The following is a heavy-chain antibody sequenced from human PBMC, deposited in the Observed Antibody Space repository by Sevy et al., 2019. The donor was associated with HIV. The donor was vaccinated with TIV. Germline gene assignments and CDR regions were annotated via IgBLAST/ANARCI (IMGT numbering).Heavy chain of an antibody. Sequence: GGCLRLSCAASGFTFNIYSMSWVRQTPGKGLERVATLSFGCGKIKYADSVKGRFTMSRDDSKNAVYLQMNNLGVEDTAIDYCAREGCTKPHDYWGQGTLVYVSS. J-gene: IGHJ4*02. CDR3: AREGCTKPHDY. V-gene: IGHV3-23*01. CDR2: LSFGCGKI. D-gene: IGHD2-8*01. CDR1: GFTFNIYS.